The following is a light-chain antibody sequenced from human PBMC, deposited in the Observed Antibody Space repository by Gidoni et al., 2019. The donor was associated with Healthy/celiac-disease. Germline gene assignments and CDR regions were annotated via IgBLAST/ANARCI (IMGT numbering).Light chain of an antibody. V-gene: IGKV3-20*01. CDR1: QRVSSSY. CDR3: QQYGSSPRT. J-gene: IGKJ2*01. CDR2: GAS. Sequence: EIVLTQSPCTLSLSPGERDTLSGRAGQRVSSSYLAWYQQKPGQAPRLLIYGASSRATGIPDRFSGSGSGTDFTLTISRLEPEDFAVYYCQQYGSSPRTFXXXTKLEIK.